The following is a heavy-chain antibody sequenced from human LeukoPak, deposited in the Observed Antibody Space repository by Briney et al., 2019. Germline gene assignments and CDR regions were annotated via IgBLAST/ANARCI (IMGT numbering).Heavy chain of an antibody. CDR3: ARDGLGWGSSSSGQYSYYYYYMDV. V-gene: IGHV3-7*03. J-gene: IGHJ6*03. D-gene: IGHD6-6*01. CDR1: GFTFSSYW. Sequence: GGSLRLSCAASGFTFSSYWMSWVRQASGKGLEWVANIKQDGSEKYYVDSVKGRFTISRDNTKNSLYLQMNSLRAEDTAVYYCARDGLGWGSSSSGQYSYYYYYMDVWGKGTTVTVSS. CDR2: IKQDGSEK.